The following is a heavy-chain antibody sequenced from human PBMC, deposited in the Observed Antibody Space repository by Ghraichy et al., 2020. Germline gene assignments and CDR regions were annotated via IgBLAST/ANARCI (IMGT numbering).Heavy chain of an antibody. CDR3: ATTPSRVVIASTRFYFDF. J-gene: IGHJ4*02. CDR1: GFTFSRTA. D-gene: IGHD2-21*01. Sequence: GSLRLSCEASGFTFSRTAMHWVRQAPGKGLEWVAGIWTDGTYTYYLDSVKARFTISRDNSKNTVSLQMDSLRAEDTAVYYCATTPSRVVIASTRFYFDFWGQGTLVTVSS. CDR2: IWTDGTYT. V-gene: IGHV3-33*01.